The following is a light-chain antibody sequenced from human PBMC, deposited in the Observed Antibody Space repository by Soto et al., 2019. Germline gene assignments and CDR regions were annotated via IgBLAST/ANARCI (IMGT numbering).Light chain of an antibody. CDR2: WAS. Sequence: IVMVTTQDSLSVSLCERAPINCKSLQRVLYSSNNKNYLAWYQQKPGQPPKLLIYWASTRESGVPDRFSGSGSGTDFTLTISSLQAEDVALYYCHQYYITPLTFGGGTKVDNK. CDR3: HQYYITPLT. V-gene: IGKV4-1*01. CDR1: QRVLYSSNNKNY. J-gene: IGKJ4*01.